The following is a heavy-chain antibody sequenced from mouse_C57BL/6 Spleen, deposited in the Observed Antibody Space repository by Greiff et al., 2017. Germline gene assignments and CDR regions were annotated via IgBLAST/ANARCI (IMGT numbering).Heavy chain of an antibody. CDR2: IDPSDSYT. J-gene: IGHJ1*03. V-gene: IGHV1-59*01. CDR3: ARDYGDWNFDV. CDR1: GYTFTSYW. D-gene: IGHD1-1*02. Sequence: QVQLKESGAELVRPGTSVKLSCKASGYTFTSYWMHWVKQRPGQGLEWIGVIDPSDSYTNYNQKFKGKATLTVDTSSSTAYMQLSSLTSEDSAVYYCARDYGDWNFDVWGTGTTVTVSS.